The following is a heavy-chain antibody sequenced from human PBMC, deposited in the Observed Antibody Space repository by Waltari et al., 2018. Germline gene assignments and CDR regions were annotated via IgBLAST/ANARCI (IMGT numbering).Heavy chain of an antibody. V-gene: IGHV3-21*02. J-gene: IGHJ4*02. CDR2: ISSSSTYI. CDR3: ASVDSSAFSRSFDY. Sequence: QLVESGGGLVKPGGSLRLSCAASGFAFSSYHMNWVRQAPGKWLEWVSSISSSSTYIYYADSVKGRFTVSRDNAKNALFLQMSSLRVEDTAVYYCASVDSSAFSRSFDYWGLGTLVTVSS. D-gene: IGHD3-22*01. CDR1: GFAFSSYH.